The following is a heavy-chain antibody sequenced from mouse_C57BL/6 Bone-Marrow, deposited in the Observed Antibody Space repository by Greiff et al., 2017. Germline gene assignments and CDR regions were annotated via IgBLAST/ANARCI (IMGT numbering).Heavy chain of an antibody. J-gene: IGHJ3*01. V-gene: IGHV5-6*01. CDR3: ARGGGYPFAY. CDR1: GFTFSSYG. D-gene: IGHD2-2*01. CDR2: ISSGGSYT. Sequence: EVKLVESGGDLVKPGGSLKLSCAASGFTFSSYGMSWVRQTPDKRLEWVAIISSGGSYTYYPDSVKGRFTISRDNAKNTLYLQMSSLKSEDTAMYYCARGGGYPFAYWGQGTLVTVSA.